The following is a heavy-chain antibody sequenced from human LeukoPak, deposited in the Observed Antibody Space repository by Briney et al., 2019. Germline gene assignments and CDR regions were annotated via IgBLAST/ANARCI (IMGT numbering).Heavy chain of an antibody. CDR2: MNPNSGNT. CDR3: ARSGSYSVGYDWFDP. J-gene: IGHJ5*02. V-gene: IGHV1-8*01. D-gene: IGHD1-26*01. Sequence: ASVKVSCKASGYTFTSYDINWVRQATGQGLEWMGWMNPNSGNTGYAQKFQGRVTMTRNTSISTAYMELSSLGSEDTAVYYCARSGSYSVGYDWFDPWGQGTLVTVSS. CDR1: GYTFTSYD.